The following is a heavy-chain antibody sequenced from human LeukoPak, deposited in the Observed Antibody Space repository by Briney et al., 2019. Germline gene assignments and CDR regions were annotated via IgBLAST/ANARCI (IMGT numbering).Heavy chain of an antibody. CDR2: ISYEGRNQ. V-gene: IGHV3-30*18. CDR1: GFNFRNYG. D-gene: IGHD6-19*01. J-gene: IGHJ4*02. Sequence: GRSLRISCAASGFNFRNYGMQWVRQAPGKGLEWVAVISYEGRNQYYADAVEGRFTIFRDNSDSTMYLQMNSLRPEDTAVYYCAKERTQYTSDWFFEDWGQGTLVTVSS. CDR3: AKERTQYTSDWFFED.